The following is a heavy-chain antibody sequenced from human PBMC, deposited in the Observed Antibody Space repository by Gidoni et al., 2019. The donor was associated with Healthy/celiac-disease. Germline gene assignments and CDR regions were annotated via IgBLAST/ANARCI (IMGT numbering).Heavy chain of an antibody. CDR2: IYYSGST. Sequence: QLQLQESGPGLVKPSETLSLTCTVSGGSISSSSYYWGWIRQPPGKGLEWIGSIYYSGSTYYNPSLKSRVAISVDTSKNQFSLKLSSVTAADTAVYYCASPVAAAGGYWGQGTLVTVSS. D-gene: IGHD6-13*01. J-gene: IGHJ4*02. CDR3: ASPVAAAGGY. CDR1: GGSISSSSYY. V-gene: IGHV4-39*07.